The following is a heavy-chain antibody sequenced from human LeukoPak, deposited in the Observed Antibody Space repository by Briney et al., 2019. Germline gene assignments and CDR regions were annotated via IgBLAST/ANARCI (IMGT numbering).Heavy chain of an antibody. J-gene: IGHJ4*02. V-gene: IGHV4-59*01. CDR2: IYYIGST. D-gene: IGHD3-22*01. Sequence: SETLSLTCTVSGGSISSYYWSWIRQPPGKGLEWIGYIYYIGSTNYNPSLKSRVTLSVDTSKNQFSLKLSSVTAADTAVYYCARVRQNYYDSSGYFDYWGQGTLVTVSS. CDR3: ARVRQNYYDSSGYFDY. CDR1: GGSISSYY.